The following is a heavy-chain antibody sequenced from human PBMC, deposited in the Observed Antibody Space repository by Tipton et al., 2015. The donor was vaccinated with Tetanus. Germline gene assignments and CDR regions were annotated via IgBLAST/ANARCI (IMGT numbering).Heavy chain of an antibody. CDR3: ASIGVVGGYVDWPEFYPYFDY. V-gene: IGHV3-23*01. Sequence: SLRLSCAASGFTFSSYAMSWVRQAPGKGLEWVSAISGSGGSTYYADSVKGRFTISRDNSKNTLYLQMNSLRAEDTAVYYCASIGVVGGYVDWPEFYPYFDYWGQGTLVTVSS. CDR2: ISGSGGST. J-gene: IGHJ4*02. D-gene: IGHD3-9*01. CDR1: GFTFSSYA.